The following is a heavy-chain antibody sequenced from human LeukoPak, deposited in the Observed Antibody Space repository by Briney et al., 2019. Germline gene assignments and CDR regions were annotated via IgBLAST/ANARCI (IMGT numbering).Heavy chain of an antibody. CDR3: AKGESAYSYGHGFDY. CDR2: IWYDGSKK. Sequence: GGSLRLSCAASGFTFSTYGMHWVRQAPGKGLEWVAVIWYDGSKKNYADSVKGRFTISRDNSKNKVYLQMNSLRAEDTAVYYCAKGESAYSYGHGFDYWGQGTLVTVSS. V-gene: IGHV3-33*06. D-gene: IGHD5-18*01. J-gene: IGHJ4*02. CDR1: GFTFSTYG.